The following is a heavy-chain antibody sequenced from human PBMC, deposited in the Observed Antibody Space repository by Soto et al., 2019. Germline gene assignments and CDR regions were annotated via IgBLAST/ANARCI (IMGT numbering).Heavy chain of an antibody. V-gene: IGHV1-18*01. CDR3: ARDRQCAL. CDR1: GYTFTSYG. J-gene: IGHJ4*02. CDR2: ISPYNGNT. Sequence: WASVKVSCKASGYTFTSYGISWVRQAPGQGLEWMGWISPYNGNTNYAQNLQGRVTMTTDTSTSTAYMELMRLRSDDTAVYYCARDRQCALWGQGTLVTVSS.